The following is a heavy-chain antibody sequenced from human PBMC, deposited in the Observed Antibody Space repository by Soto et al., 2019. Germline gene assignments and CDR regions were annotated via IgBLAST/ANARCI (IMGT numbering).Heavy chain of an antibody. CDR3: ARDHLILPAHDFFYGSVV. CDR1: GFIFSMYS. CDR2: IPQDGVDG. V-gene: IGHV3-7*03. Sequence: GGSLRLSCEVSGFIFSMYSMSWVRQTPGKGLEWVAKIPQDGVDGHYADAVKGRFTISRDNGKNSLYLQMNNLRAEDTAVYYCARDHLILPAHDFFYGSVVWGRGATVTVS. D-gene: IGHD2-21*02. J-gene: IGHJ6*02.